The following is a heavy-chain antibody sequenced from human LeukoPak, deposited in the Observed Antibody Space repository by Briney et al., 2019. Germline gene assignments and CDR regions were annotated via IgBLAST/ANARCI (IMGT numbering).Heavy chain of an antibody. J-gene: IGHJ3*02. D-gene: IGHD2-8*01. CDR3: ARGGYCTNGVCYRGEDAFDI. Sequence: GGSLRLSCAASGFTFSSYGMHWVRQAPGKGLEWVAFIRYDGSNKYYADSVKGRFTISRDNSKNTLYLQMNSLRAEDTAVYYCARGGYCTNGVCYRGEDAFDIWGQGTVVTVSS. CDR2: IRYDGSNK. V-gene: IGHV3-30*02. CDR1: GFTFSSYG.